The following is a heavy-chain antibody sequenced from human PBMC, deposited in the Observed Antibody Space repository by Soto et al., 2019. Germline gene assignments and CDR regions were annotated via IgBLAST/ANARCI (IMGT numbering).Heavy chain of an antibody. CDR3: TRGPSGDKVDY. CDR2: IDNGGST. J-gene: IGHJ4*02. V-gene: IGHV4-30-4*01. D-gene: IGHD7-27*01. Sequence: QVQLQESGPGLVKPSQTLSLTCTVFGGSITTVNYCWSWIRQSPDKGLEWIGHIDNGGSTYNNPSLGSRVTLSLDTSTSQFSLKLTSVSAADTAVYYCTRGPSGDKVDYWSPGTLVTVSS. CDR1: GGSITTVNYC.